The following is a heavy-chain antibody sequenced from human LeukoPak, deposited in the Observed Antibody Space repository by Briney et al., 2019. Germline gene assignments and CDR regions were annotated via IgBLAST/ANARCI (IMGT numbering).Heavy chain of an antibody. CDR2: ISGSGGST. J-gene: IGHJ6*02. D-gene: IGHD3-3*01. Sequence: QTGGSLRLSCAASGFTFSSYAMSWVRQAPGKGLEWVSAISGSGGSTYYADSVKGRFTISRDNSKNTLYLQMNSLRAEDTAVYYCAKDRYDFWSGYAPSYYYYGMDVWGQGTTVTVSS. CDR3: AKDRYDFWSGYAPSYYYYGMDV. CDR1: GFTFSSYA. V-gene: IGHV3-23*01.